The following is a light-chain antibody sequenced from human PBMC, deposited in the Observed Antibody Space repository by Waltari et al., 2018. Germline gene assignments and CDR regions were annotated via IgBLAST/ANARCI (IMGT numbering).Light chain of an antibody. CDR1: HYISNY. V-gene: IGKV1-8*01. Sequence: AFRMTQSPSSLSASTGDRVTITCRARHYISNYLAWFQQRPGKAPKLLIYEASTLQRGVPSRFSGSGSGTDFTLTITSLQSDDFATYYCQQYFNYPRTFGQGTRVEIE. CDR3: QQYFNYPRT. CDR2: EAS. J-gene: IGKJ1*01.